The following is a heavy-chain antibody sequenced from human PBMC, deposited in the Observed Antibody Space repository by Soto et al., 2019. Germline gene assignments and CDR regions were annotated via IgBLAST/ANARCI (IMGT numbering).Heavy chain of an antibody. V-gene: IGHV2-26*01. CDR3: ARTEDSGRSLTPAAWFDA. CDR1: GFSLSNGRRG. CDR2: IFSNDEK. J-gene: IGHJ5*02. D-gene: IGHD1-26*01. Sequence: QVTLKESGPVLVKPTETLTLTCTVSGFSLSNGRRGVRWIRQPPGKALEWLAHIFSNDEKRFNTSLKTRLSSPKDTLTSQVVLIMTTMDPVDTVAYYCARTEDSGRSLTPAAWFDAWGQGTLVTVSS.